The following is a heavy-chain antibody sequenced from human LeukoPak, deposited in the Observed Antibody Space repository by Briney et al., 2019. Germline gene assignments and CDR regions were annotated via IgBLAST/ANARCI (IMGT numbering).Heavy chain of an antibody. CDR2: ITGSGVGT. J-gene: IGHJ3*02. CDR1: GFTFSSYA. D-gene: IGHD3-16*02. CDR3: ARVNRGDAFDI. V-gene: IGHV3-23*01. Sequence: PGGSLPLSCAASGFTFSSYAISWVRQAPGKGLEWVSAITGSGVGTYYADSVKGRFTISRDNSKNTLYLQMNSLRAEDTAVYYCARVNRGDAFDIWGQGTLVTASS.